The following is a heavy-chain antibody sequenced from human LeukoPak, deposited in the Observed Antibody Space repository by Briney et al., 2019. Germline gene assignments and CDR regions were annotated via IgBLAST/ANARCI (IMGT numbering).Heavy chain of an antibody. D-gene: IGHD1-26*01. CDR2: ISSSSSTI. V-gene: IGHV3-48*02. J-gene: IGHJ4*02. CDR1: GFTFSSYS. Sequence: GGSLRLSCAASGFTFSSYSMNWVRQAPGKGLEWVSYISSSSSTIYYADSVKGRFTTSRDNAKNSLYLQMNSLRDEDTAVYYCARDGGLVGASGAFDYWGQGALVTVSS. CDR3: ARDGGLVGASGAFDY.